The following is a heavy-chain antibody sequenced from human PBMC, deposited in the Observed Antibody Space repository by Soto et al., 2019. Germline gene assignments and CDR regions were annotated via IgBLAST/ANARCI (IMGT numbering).Heavy chain of an antibody. CDR1: GGSFSGYY. CDR2: INHSGST. CDR3: ARVLPGYYYYGMDV. J-gene: IGHJ6*02. Sequence: SETXSLTCAVYGGSFSGYYWSWIRQPPGKGLEWIGEINHSGSTNYNPSLKSRVTISVDTSKNQFSLKLSSVTAADTAVYYCARVLPGYYYYGMDVWGQGTTVTVSS. V-gene: IGHV4-34*01.